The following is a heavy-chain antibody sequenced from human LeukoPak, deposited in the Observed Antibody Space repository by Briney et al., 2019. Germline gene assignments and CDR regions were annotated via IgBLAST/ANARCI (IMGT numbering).Heavy chain of an antibody. CDR1: GYTLTELS. Sequence: GASVKVSCKVFGYTLTELSMHWVRQAPGKGLEWMGGFDPEDGETIYAQKFQGRVTMTEDTSTDTAYMELSSLRSEDTAVYYCATSTMIVVVIKQADAFDIWGQGTMVTVSS. J-gene: IGHJ3*02. CDR2: FDPEDGET. CDR3: ATSTMIVVVIKQADAFDI. V-gene: IGHV1-24*01. D-gene: IGHD3-22*01.